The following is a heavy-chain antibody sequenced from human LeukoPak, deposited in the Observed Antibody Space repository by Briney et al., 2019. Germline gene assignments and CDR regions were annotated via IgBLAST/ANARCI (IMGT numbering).Heavy chain of an antibody. V-gene: IGHV1-2*02. CDR3: ARGYDILTGYYPF. Sequence: ASVKVSCKASGYIFTSSYMHWVRQAPGQGLEWMGIMNPSDGGTTYAQKFQGRVTMTRDTSISTAYMEPSRLRSDDTAVYYCARGYDILTGYYPFWGQGTLVTVSS. CDR1: GYIFTSSY. J-gene: IGHJ4*02. D-gene: IGHD3-9*01. CDR2: MNPSDGGT.